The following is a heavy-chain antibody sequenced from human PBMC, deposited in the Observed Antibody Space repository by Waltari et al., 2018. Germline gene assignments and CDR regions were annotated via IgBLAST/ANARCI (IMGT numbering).Heavy chain of an antibody. CDR1: GFAFANYG. V-gene: IGHV3-23*04. CDR3: AKSSGSYYEVFDY. D-gene: IGHD1-26*01. CDR2: ISGSGGTT. Sequence: EVRLVESGGGLVQPGGSPRLSCAASGFAFANYGMSWVRQAPGKGLECVSSISGSGGTTYYADSVKGRFTMSKDNSKNTLFLQMNSLRVDDTADYYCAKSSGSYYEVFDYWGRGTLVTVSS. J-gene: IGHJ4*02.